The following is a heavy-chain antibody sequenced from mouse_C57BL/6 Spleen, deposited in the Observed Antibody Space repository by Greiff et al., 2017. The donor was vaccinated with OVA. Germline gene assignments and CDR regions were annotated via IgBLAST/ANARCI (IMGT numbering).Heavy chain of an antibody. CDR1: GFTFSDYG. J-gene: IGHJ4*01. CDR3: ARASCMDY. CDR2: ISSGSSTI. V-gene: IGHV5-17*01. Sequence: EVKLVESGGGLVKPGGSLKLSCAASGFTFSDYGMHWVRQAPEKGLEWVAYISSGSSTIYYAETVKGRFTISRDNAKNTLFLQMTSLRSEDTAMYYCARASCMDYWGQGTSVTVSS.